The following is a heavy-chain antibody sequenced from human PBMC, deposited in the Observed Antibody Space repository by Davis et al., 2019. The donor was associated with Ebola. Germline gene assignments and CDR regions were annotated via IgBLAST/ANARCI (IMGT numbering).Heavy chain of an antibody. D-gene: IGHD5-12*01. V-gene: IGHV4-39*07. CDR2: IYYSGST. CDR1: GGSISSSSYY. Sequence: SETLSLTCTLSGGSISSSSYYWGWIRQPPGKGLEWIGSIYYSGSTYYNPSLKSRVTISVDKSKNQFSLKLSSVTAADTAVYYCARDPGWLRSGAFDIWGQGTMVTVSS. J-gene: IGHJ3*02. CDR3: ARDPGWLRSGAFDI.